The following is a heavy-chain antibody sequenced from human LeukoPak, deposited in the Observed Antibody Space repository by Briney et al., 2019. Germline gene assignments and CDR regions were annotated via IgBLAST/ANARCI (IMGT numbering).Heavy chain of an antibody. CDR1: GYTFTSYG. J-gene: IGHJ4*02. D-gene: IGHD6-13*01. Sequence: ASVKVSCKASGYTFTSYGISWVRQAPGQGLEWVGWISAYNGNTNYAQKLQGRVTMTTDTSTSTAYMELRSLRSDDTAVYYCARDSRGSSWYWGGFDYWGQGTLVTVSS. CDR3: ARDSRGSSWYWGGFDY. V-gene: IGHV1-18*01. CDR2: ISAYNGNT.